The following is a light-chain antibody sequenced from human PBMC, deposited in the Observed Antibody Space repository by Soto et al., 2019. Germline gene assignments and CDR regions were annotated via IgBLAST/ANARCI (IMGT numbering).Light chain of an antibody. CDR1: QSVTSSY. V-gene: IGKV3-20*01. CDR3: QQYGRSPYT. CDR2: GAS. Sequence: EIVLTQSPSTLSLSPGERATLACRASQSVTSSYLAWYQQKPGQAPRLLIYGASSRATGVPDRFSGIGYGTDFTLTISRLEPEDFAVYYCQQYGRSPYTFGQGTKLEIK. J-gene: IGKJ2*01.